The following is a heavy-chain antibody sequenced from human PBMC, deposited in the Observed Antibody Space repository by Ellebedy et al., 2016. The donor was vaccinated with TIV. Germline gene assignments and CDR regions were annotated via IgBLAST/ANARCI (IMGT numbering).Heavy chain of an antibody. CDR2: INHDGGEK. D-gene: IGHD2-15*01. Sequence: LGGSLRLSCAASGFTFSRHWMSWVRQGPGKGLEWVANINHDGGEKNYVDSVRGRFTISRDNAKNSVHLQMNSLRAEDTAVYYCARLAGGTCQCAFDIWGQGTMVTVSS. J-gene: IGHJ3*02. V-gene: IGHV3-7*01. CDR1: GFTFSRHW. CDR3: ARLAGGTCQCAFDI.